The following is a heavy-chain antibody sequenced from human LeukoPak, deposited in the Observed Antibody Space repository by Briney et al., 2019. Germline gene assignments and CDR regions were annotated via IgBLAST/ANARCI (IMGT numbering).Heavy chain of an antibody. Sequence: GASVKVSCKGSGYTFTSYYLHWVRQAPGQGLEWMGIINPSGGSTSYAQKFQGRVTMTRDTSTSTVYMELSSLRSEDTAVYYCARGRTYYGSGIDYFDYWGQGTLVTVSS. J-gene: IGHJ4*02. CDR3: ARGRTYYGSGIDYFDY. CDR2: INPSGGST. V-gene: IGHV1-46*01. D-gene: IGHD3-10*01. CDR1: GYTFTSYY.